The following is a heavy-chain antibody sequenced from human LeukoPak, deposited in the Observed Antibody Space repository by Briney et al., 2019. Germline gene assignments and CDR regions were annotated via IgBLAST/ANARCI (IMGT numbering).Heavy chain of an antibody. CDR2: ISAYNGNT. D-gene: IGHD4-17*01. Sequence: ASVKVSCKASGYTFTSYGISWVRQAPGQGLEWMGWISAYNGNTNYAQKLQGRVTMTTDTSTSTAYMELRSLRSDDTAVYYCARERRGVTTWYYFDYWGQGTLVTVSS. CDR1: GYTFTSYG. J-gene: IGHJ4*02. V-gene: IGHV1-18*01. CDR3: ARERRGVTTWYYFDY.